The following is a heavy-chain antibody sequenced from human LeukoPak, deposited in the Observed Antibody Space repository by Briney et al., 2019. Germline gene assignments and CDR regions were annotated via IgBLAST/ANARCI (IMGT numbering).Heavy chain of an antibody. CDR1: GGSVTSTNW. D-gene: IGHD3-3*01. V-gene: IGHV4-4*02. CDR2: VHLDGRT. Sequence: SETLSLTCGVSGGSVTSTNWWTWVRQPPGKGLEWIGEVHLDGRTNYNPSLKSRPTMSVDLSENHVSLKLTSVTAADTAVYYCAREGGFYRPLDYSGQGTLVTVSS. CDR3: AREGGFYRPLDY. J-gene: IGHJ4*02.